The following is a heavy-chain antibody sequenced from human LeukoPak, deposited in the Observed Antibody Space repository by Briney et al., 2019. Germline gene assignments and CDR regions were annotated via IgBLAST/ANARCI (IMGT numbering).Heavy chain of an antibody. D-gene: IGHD6-19*01. J-gene: IGHJ4*02. Sequence: PGGSLRLSCAASGFTFSGSAMPWVRQASGKGLEWVGRIRSKANSYATAYAASVKGRFTISRDDSKNTAYLQMNSLKTEDTAVYYCTHLTPLAVAGTSVYWGQGTLVTVSS. CDR3: THLTPLAVAGTSVY. CDR1: GFTFSGSA. CDR2: IRSKANSYAT. V-gene: IGHV3-73*01.